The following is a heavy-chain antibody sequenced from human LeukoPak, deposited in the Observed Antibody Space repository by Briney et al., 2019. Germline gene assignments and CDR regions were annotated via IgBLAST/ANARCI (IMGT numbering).Heavy chain of an antibody. CDR1: GGTFSIYA. Sequence: SVKVSFTASGGTFSIYATSWVRQAPGQGLEWMGGIIPIFGTANYAQKFQGRVTITADESTSTAYMELSSLRSEDTAVYYCAREDGSSWYRSYYGMDVWGQGTTVTVSS. J-gene: IGHJ6*02. CDR3: AREDGSSWYRSYYGMDV. CDR2: IIPIFGTA. D-gene: IGHD6-13*01. V-gene: IGHV1-69*13.